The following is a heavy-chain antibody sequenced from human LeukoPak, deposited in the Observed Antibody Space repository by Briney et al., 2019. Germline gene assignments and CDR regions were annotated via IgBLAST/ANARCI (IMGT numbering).Heavy chain of an antibody. V-gene: IGHV3-30*01. D-gene: IGHD6-19*01. CDR1: GFTFSSYA. Sequence: GSLRLSCAASGFTFSSYAMHWVRQAPGKGLEWVAVISYDGSNKYYADSVKGRFTISRDNSKNTLYLQMNSLRAEDTAVYYCASDVAVAGPFLQDYWGQGTLVTVSS. J-gene: IGHJ4*02. CDR3: ASDVAVAGPFLQDY. CDR2: ISYDGSNK.